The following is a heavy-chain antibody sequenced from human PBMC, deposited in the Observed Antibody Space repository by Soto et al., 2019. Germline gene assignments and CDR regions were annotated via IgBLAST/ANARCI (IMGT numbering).Heavy chain of an antibody. J-gene: IGHJ4*02. CDR1: GFTFSSYA. Sequence: PGGSLRLSCAASGFTFSSYAMHWVRQAPGKGLEWVAVISYDGSNKYYADSVKGRFTISRDNSKNTLYLQMNSLRAEDTAVYYCARGFQQLVIDVAVAGAVDYWGQGNLVTVSS. CDR2: ISYDGSNK. D-gene: IGHD6-19*01. CDR3: ARGFQQLVIDVAVAGAVDY. V-gene: IGHV3-30-3*01.